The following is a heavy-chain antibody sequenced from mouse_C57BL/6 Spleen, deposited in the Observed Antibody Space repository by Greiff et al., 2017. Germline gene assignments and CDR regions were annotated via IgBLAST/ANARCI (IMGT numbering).Heavy chain of an antibody. V-gene: IGHV5-9*01. CDR2: ISGGGGNT. CDR3: ARRGYYGSSYYAMDY. CDR1: GFTFSSYT. D-gene: IGHD1-1*01. J-gene: IGHJ4*01. Sequence: EVQGVASGGGLVKPGGSLKLSCAASGFTFSSYTMSWVRQTPEKRLEWVATISGGGGNTYYPDSVKGRFPISRDNAKNTLYLQMSSLRSEDTALYYCARRGYYGSSYYAMDYWGQGTSVTVSS.